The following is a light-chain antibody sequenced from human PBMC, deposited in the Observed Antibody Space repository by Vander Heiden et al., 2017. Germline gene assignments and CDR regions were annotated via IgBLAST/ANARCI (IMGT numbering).Light chain of an antibody. V-gene: IGKV3-20*01. CDR3: QQDGSSPKT. CDR1: QSVSSSY. CDR2: GAS. J-gene: IGKJ1*01. Sequence: EIVLTQSPGTLSLSPGERATLSCRASQSVSSSYLGWYQQKPGQAPRLLIYGASSRATGIPDRLSGCGSGTDFTLTISRLEPEDFAVYYCQQDGSSPKTFGQGTKVEI.